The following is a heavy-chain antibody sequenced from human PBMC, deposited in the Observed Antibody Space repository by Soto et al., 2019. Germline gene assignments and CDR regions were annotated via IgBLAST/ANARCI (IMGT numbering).Heavy chain of an antibody. CDR1: GGSISSNW. V-gene: IGHV4-4*02. Sequence: QVQLQESGPGLVKPSGTLSLTCAVSGGSISSNWWSWVRQPPGKGLEWIGEIYHSGTTKYNTSLMGRVTISVDKSKNQFSLKLTSVTAADTAVYYCATRDTVAGTQAYFDYWGQGTLVTVSS. J-gene: IGHJ4*02. CDR2: IYHSGTT. CDR3: ATRDTVAGTQAYFDY. D-gene: IGHD6-19*01.